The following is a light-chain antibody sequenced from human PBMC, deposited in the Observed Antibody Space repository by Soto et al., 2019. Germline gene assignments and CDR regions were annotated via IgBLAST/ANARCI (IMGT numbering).Light chain of an antibody. CDR2: RND. V-gene: IGLV1-47*01. CDR1: SSNIGNNY. J-gene: IGLJ1*01. Sequence: QSVLTQPPSASGTPGQRVTVSCSGSSSNIGNNYVFWYQHLPGTATKLLIYRNDQRPSGVSDRFSGSKSGTSASLAISGLRSEYEGDYYCAAWDASLSGSYVFGTGTKLTVL. CDR3: AAWDASLSGSYV.